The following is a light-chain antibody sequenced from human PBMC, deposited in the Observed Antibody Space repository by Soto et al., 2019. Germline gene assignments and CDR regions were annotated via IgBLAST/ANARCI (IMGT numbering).Light chain of an antibody. Sequence: QSVLTQPPSVSGAPGQRVTISCTESSSNIGAGYDVHWYQQLPGTAPKLLIYANSDRPSGVPDRFSGSKSGTSASLAITGLQAEDEADYYCQSYDNSLSASVFGTGTKVTVL. CDR1: SSNIGAGYD. V-gene: IGLV1-40*01. CDR3: QSYDNSLSASV. CDR2: ANS. J-gene: IGLJ1*01.